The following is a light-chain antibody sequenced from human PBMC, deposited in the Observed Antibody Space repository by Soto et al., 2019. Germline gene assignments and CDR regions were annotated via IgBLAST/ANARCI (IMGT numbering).Light chain of an antibody. CDR3: SSYTIRRSWV. CDR2: EVT. CDR1: TSDVDYNR. Sequence: QSVLTQPASVTGSPGQSITISCTGTTSDVDYNRVSWYQQYPGTAPKLMINEVTNRPSGVSDRFSGSRSGNTASLTISGLQPEDEAGYYCSSYTIRRSWVFGGGTQLTVL. J-gene: IGLJ3*02. V-gene: IGLV2-14*01.